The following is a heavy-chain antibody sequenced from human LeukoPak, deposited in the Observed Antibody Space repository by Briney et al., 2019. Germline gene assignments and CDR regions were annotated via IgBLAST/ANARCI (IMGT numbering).Heavy chain of an antibody. V-gene: IGHV4-59*08. Sequence: SETLSLTCTVSGGSISSYYWSWIRQPPGKGLEWVGYIYYSGSTNYNPSLKSRVTISVNTSKNQFSLKLRYVTAADTDVYYCARRVVGRSHLFDYWGQGTLVTVSS. CDR3: ARRVVGRSHLFDY. J-gene: IGHJ4*02. CDR1: GGSISSYY. CDR2: IYYSGST.